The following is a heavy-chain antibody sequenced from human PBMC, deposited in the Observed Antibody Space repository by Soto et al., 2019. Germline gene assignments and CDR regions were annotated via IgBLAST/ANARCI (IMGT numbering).Heavy chain of an antibody. V-gene: IGHV5-51*03. CDR2: IYPGDSDT. D-gene: IGHD6-13*01. J-gene: IGHJ3*02. CDR1: GYNFNGYW. CDR3: ARSLVNGTYEAFDI. Sequence: EVYLAQSGAEVKKPGESLKISCKGSGYNFNGYWIGWVRQMPGKGLEWMGVIYPGDSDTRYSPSLQGQVTISADKSSSAAYLQWSSLQASDTATYYCARSLVNGTYEAFDIWGQGTMVTVSS.